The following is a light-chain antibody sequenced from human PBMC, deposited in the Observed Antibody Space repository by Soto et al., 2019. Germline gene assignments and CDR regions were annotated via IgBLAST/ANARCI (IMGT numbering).Light chain of an antibody. J-gene: IGKJ5*01. CDR2: DAY. Sequence: VLTQSPVTLSLSPGERATLSCRASQSFRGLLAWYQQKPGQAPRLLIYDAYNRATGIPPRFSGSGSGTDFTLTISSLEPEDSAVYYCHQRHMWPITFGQGTGLEIK. V-gene: IGKV3-11*01. CDR3: HQRHMWPIT. CDR1: QSFRGL.